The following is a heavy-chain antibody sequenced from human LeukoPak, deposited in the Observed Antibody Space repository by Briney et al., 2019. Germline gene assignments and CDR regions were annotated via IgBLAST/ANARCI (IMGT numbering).Heavy chain of an antibody. V-gene: IGHV4-59*11. D-gene: IGHD4-23*01. CDR2: IYYSGST. Sequence: SETLSLTCTVSGGSISSHYWNWIRQPPGEGLEWIGYIYYSGSTNYNPSLKSRVTISADTSKNQFPLKLSSVTAADTAVYYCARETTVVTPGRSDVFDIWGQGTMVTVSS. CDR1: GGSISSHY. CDR3: ARETTVVTPGRSDVFDI. J-gene: IGHJ3*02.